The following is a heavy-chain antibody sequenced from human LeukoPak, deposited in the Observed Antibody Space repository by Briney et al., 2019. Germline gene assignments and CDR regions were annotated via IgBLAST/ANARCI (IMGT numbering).Heavy chain of an antibody. CDR3: ARGPSYFQH. CDR1: GDSVSSNSAT. CDR2: TYYRSKWYK. Sequence: SQTLSLTCAISGDSVSSNSATWNWIRQSPSRGLEWLGGTYYRSKWYKYYAVSVKGRITINPDTSKNQFSLQLNSVTPKDTAVYYCARGPSYFQHWGQGTLVTVSS. V-gene: IGHV6-1*01. J-gene: IGHJ1*01.